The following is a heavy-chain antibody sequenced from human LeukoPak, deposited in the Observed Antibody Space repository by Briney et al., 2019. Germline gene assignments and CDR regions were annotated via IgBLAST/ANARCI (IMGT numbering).Heavy chain of an antibody. CDR1: GFTFSSYA. CDR3: AKRSREGYYFDY. J-gene: IGHJ4*02. D-gene: IGHD3-10*01. V-gene: IGHV3-23*01. Sequence: GGSLRLSCAASGFTFSSYAMSWVRLAPGKGLEWVSAISGSGGSTYYADSVKGRFTISRDNSKNTLYLQMNSLRAEDTAVYYCAKRSREGYYFDYWGQGTLVTVSS. CDR2: ISGSGGST.